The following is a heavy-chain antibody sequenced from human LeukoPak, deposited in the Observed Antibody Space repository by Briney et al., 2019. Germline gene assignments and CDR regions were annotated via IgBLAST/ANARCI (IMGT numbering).Heavy chain of an antibody. J-gene: IGHJ4*02. CDR2: VFYNGNT. Sequence: PSETLSLTCSVSRSVSGYYWTWIRQPPGKRLEWIGYVFYNGNTDYNPSLASRVIMSIDTSKNQFSLELLSVTAADTAVYYCARATPLIRGIVMLDYWGQGMLVTVTS. D-gene: IGHD3-10*01. V-gene: IGHV4-59*02. CDR3: ARATPLIRGIVMLDY. CDR1: RSVSGYY.